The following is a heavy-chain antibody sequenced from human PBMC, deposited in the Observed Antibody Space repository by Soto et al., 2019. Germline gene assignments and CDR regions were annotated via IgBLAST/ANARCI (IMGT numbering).Heavy chain of an antibody. D-gene: IGHD3-22*01. V-gene: IGHV3-21*01. CDR1: GFSFSIYS. J-gene: IGHJ4*02. CDR2: ISGSSTYI. Sequence: EVQLVESGGGLVKPGGSLRLSCAASGFSFSIYSMNWVRQAPGKGLEWVSSISGSSTYIYYADSVKGRFTISRDNAKNSLYLQLNNLRADDTAVYYCARDRQGLLTLITDYYFDYWGQGILVTVSS. CDR3: ARDRQGLLTLITDYYFDY.